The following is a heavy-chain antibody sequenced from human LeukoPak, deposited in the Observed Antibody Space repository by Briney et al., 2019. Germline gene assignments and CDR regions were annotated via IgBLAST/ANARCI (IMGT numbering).Heavy chain of an antibody. V-gene: IGHV3-21*01. CDR2: ISSSSSYI. J-gene: IGHJ4*02. CDR1: GFTFSSYS. CDR3: ASGSGSYYYY. D-gene: IGHD1-26*01. Sequence: GSLRLSCAASGFTFSSYSMNWVRQAPGKGLEWVSSISSSSSYIYYADSVKGRFTISRDNAKNSLYLQMNSLRAEDTAVYYCASGSGSYYYYWGQGALVTVSS.